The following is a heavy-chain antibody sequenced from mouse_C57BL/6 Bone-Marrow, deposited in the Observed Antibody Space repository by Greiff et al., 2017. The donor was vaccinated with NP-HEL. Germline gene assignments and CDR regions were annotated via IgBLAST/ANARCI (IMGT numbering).Heavy chain of an antibody. Sequence: VHLVESGPGLVQPSQSLSITCTVSGFSLTSYGVHWVRRSPGKGLEWLGVIWSGGSTDYNAAFISRLSISKDNSKSQVFFKMNSLQADDTAIYYCARKDYDVGGYAMDYWGQGTSVTVSS. CDR1: GFSLTSYG. V-gene: IGHV2-2*01. CDR3: ARKDYDVGGYAMDY. J-gene: IGHJ4*01. D-gene: IGHD2-4*01. CDR2: IWSGGST.